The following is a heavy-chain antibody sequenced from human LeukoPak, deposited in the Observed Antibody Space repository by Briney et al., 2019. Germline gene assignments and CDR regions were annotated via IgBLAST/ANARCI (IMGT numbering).Heavy chain of an antibody. CDR1: WNTLKRR. D-gene: IGHD3-22*01. Sequence: PGGSLRLLQGVSWNTLKRRPMLVACQVPGKGLEWDSAISGSGDTTYYADSVKGRFTISSVTSKIALNLQLNSLRVENTAESYGHRAVYDSSGHKCLYYWGQGSLVTVSS. V-gene: IGHV3-23*01. CDR3: HRAVYDSSGHKCLYY. CDR2: ISGSGDTT. J-gene: IGHJ4*02.